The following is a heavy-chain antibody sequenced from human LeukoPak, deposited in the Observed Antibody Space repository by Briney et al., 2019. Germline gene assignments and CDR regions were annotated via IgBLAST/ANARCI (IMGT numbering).Heavy chain of an antibody. Sequence: GGSLRLSCAASGFTFSSYEMNWVRQAPGKGLEWVANIKQDGSEKYYVDSVKGRFTISRDDAKNSLYLQMNSLSAEDTAVYYCARDKMVGPTYFDYWGQGTLVTASS. D-gene: IGHD1-26*01. CDR3: ARDKMVGPTYFDY. J-gene: IGHJ4*02. CDR2: IKQDGSEK. V-gene: IGHV3-7*01. CDR1: GFTFSSYE.